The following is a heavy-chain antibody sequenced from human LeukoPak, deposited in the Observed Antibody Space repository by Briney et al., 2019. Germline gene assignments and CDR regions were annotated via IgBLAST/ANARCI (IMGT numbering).Heavy chain of an antibody. CDR1: GYTFSSYY. V-gene: IGHV1-46*01. Sequence: ASVKVSCKASGYTFSSYYMHWVRQAPGQGLEGMGIINPSGGTKTYAQKFQGRVTMTGDTSTSSIYMELSSLRSEDTAVYYCARAGIAAAGRPFDFWGQGTLVTVSS. J-gene: IGHJ4*02. D-gene: IGHD6-13*01. CDR2: INPSGGTK. CDR3: ARAGIAAAGRPFDF.